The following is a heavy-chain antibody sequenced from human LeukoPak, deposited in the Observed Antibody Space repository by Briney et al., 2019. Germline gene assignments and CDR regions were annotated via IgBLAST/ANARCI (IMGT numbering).Heavy chain of an antibody. J-gene: IGHJ6*02. CDR2: INHSGST. CDR3: ARGRGHYYGSGSSPSVYYYYGMDV. CDR1: GGSFSGYY. V-gene: IGHV4-34*01. D-gene: IGHD3-10*01. Sequence: PSETLSLTCAVYGGSFSGYYWSWIRQPPGKGLEWIGEINHSGSTNYNPSLKSRVTISVDTSKNQFSLKLSSVTAVDTAVYYCARGRGHYYGSGSSPSVYYYYGMDVWGQGTTVTVSS.